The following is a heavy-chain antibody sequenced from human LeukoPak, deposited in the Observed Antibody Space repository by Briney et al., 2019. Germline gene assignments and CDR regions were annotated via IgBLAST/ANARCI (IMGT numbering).Heavy chain of an antibody. CDR2: ISYDGSNK. D-gene: IGHD6-19*01. CDR3: ARDSRSVVAVAGTFDY. Sequence: GGSLRLSCAASGFTFSGYAMHWVRQAPGKGLEWVAVISYDGSNKYYADSVKGRFTISRDNSKNTLYLQMNSLRAEDTAVYYCARDSRSVVAVAGTFDYWGQGTLVTVSS. V-gene: IGHV3-30*01. CDR1: GFTFSGYA. J-gene: IGHJ4*02.